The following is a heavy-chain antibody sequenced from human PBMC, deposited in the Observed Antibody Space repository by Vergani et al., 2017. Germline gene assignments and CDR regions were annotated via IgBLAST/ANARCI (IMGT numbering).Heavy chain of an antibody. CDR1: GFTFSSYE. D-gene: IGHD3-22*01. CDR3: ARDLAYYDSSTTGFN. Sequence: EVQLVESGGGLVKPGGSLRLSCAASGFTFSSYEMNWVRQASGKGLEWVSYISSSGSTIYYADSVKGRFTISRDNAKNSLYLQMNSLRAEDTAVYYCARDLAYYDSSTTGFNWGQGTLVTVSS. V-gene: IGHV3-48*03. CDR2: ISSSGSTI. J-gene: IGHJ4*02.